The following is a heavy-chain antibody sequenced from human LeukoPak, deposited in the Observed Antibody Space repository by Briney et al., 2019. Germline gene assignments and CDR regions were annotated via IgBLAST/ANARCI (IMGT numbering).Heavy chain of an antibody. Sequence: RPGGSLRLSCAASGFTFDDYAMSWVRHAPGKGLEWVSGINWNGGSTVYVDSVKGRFAISRDNAKNSLYLQMNSLRGEDTALYYCARDAHFGGVFDIWGQGTMVTVSS. CDR1: GFTFDDYA. CDR3: ARDAHFGGVFDI. CDR2: INWNGGST. J-gene: IGHJ3*02. V-gene: IGHV3-20*04. D-gene: IGHD2-21*01.